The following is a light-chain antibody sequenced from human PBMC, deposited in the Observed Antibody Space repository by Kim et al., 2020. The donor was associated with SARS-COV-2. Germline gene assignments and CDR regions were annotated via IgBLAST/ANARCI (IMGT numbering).Light chain of an antibody. Sequence: QSVLTQPPSVSGAPGQRVTISCTGRSSNIGAGYAVHWYQQLPGTAPKLLIYGNNNRPSGVPDRFSGSKSGTSASLAITGLQAEDEADYYCQSYDRSLSGWVFGGGTQLTV. CDR2: GNN. CDR3: QSYDRSLSGWV. J-gene: IGLJ3*02. CDR1: SSNIGAGYA. V-gene: IGLV1-40*01.